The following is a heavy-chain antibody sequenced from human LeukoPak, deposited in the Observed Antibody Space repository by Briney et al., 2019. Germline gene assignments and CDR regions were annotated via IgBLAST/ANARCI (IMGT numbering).Heavy chain of an antibody. CDR1: GYTFTSYG. Sequence: ASAKVSCKASGYTFTSYGISWVRQAPGQGLEWMGWISAYNGNTNYAQKLQGRVTMTTDTSTSTAYMELRSLRSDDTAVYYCARESGIVGAQSDAFDIWGQGTMVTASS. CDR2: ISAYNGNT. D-gene: IGHD1-26*01. CDR3: ARESGIVGAQSDAFDI. J-gene: IGHJ3*02. V-gene: IGHV1-18*01.